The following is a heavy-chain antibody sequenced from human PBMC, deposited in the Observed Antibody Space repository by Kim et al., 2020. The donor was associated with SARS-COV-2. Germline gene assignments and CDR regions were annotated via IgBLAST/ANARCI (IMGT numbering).Heavy chain of an antibody. CDR3: ARDRGSGWNNWFDP. CDR1: GDSVSSKSVG. J-gene: IGHJ5*02. D-gene: IGHD6-19*01. V-gene: IGHV6-1*01. CDR2: TLYRSKWYN. Sequence: SQTLSLPCAISGDSVSSKSVGWNWIRPSPSRGLEWLGRTLYRSKWYNDYAVSVKSRITINPDKTKNQFSLQLNSVTPEDTAVYYCARDRGSGWNNWFDPWGQGILVTVSS.